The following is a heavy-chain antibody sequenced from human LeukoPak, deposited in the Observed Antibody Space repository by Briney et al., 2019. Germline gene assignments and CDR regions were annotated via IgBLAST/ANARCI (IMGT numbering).Heavy chain of an antibody. CDR2: IYYSGST. D-gene: IGHD3-16*02. V-gene: IGHV4-39*01. Sequence: SETLSLTRTVSGGSFSSSSSYWGWIRQPPGKGLEWIGSIYYSGSTYYNPSLTSRVTISVDTSKNQFSLKLSSVTAADTAVYYCARQRYALFDYWGQGTLVTVSS. CDR1: GGSFSSSSSY. J-gene: IGHJ4*02. CDR3: ARQRYALFDY.